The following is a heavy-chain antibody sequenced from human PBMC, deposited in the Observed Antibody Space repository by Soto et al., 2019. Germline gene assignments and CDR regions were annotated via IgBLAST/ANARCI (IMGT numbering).Heavy chain of an antibody. CDR3: AKDWYSSGWYSSGAFDI. CDR2: ISWNSGSI. Sequence: EVQLVESGGGLVQPGRSLRLSCAASGFTFDDYAMHWVRQAPGKGLEWVSGISWNSGSIGYADPVKGRFTISRDNAKNSLYLQMNSLRAEDTALYYCAKDWYSSGWYSSGAFDIWGQGTMVTVSS. J-gene: IGHJ3*02. D-gene: IGHD6-19*01. CDR1: GFTFDDYA. V-gene: IGHV3-9*01.